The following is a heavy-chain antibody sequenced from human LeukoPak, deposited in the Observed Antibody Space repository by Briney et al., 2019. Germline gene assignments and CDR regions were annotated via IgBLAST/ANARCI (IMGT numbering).Heavy chain of an antibody. Sequence: ASVKVSCKASGGTFSSYAISWVRQAPGQGLEWMGIINPSGGSTSYAQKFQGRVTMTRDTSTSTVYMELSSLRSEDTAVYYCARVWGSGYLDYWGQGTLVTVSS. CDR2: INPSGGST. V-gene: IGHV1-46*01. CDR3: ARVWGSGYLDY. CDR1: GGTFSSYA. J-gene: IGHJ4*02. D-gene: IGHD3-22*01.